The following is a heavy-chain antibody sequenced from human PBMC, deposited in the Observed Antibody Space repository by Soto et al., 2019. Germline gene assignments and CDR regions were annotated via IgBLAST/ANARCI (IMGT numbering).Heavy chain of an antibody. J-gene: IGHJ4*02. V-gene: IGHV4-39*01. CDR2: MFHTGST. Sequence: SEPQSLPNTVSGGSISSSTYHWGWIRQPPGKGLEWVGSMFHTGSTDYNPSLKSRVTISGDTSKNQFSLKLSSVTAAHTAVYFWASQFDYWGQGSIVTVS. CDR1: GGSISSSTYH. CDR3: ASQFDY.